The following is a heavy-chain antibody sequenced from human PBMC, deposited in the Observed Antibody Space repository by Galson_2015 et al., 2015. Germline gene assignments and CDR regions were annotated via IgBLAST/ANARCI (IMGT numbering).Heavy chain of an antibody. D-gene: IGHD2-15*01. CDR1: GYTFTGYY. V-gene: IGHV1-2*06. J-gene: IGHJ4*02. CDR3: ARSDIVLLVAASDGTHY. CDR2: INPNGGGT. Sequence: SVKVSCKASGYTFTGYYMHWVRQAPGQGLEWMGRINPNGGGTNYAQKFQGRVTMTSDTSIRKAFMELSRLRSEDTAVYYCARSDIVLLVAASDGTHYWVQGTLFTVSS.